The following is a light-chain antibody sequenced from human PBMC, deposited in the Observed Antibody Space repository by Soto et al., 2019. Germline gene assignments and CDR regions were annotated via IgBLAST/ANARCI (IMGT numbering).Light chain of an antibody. CDR1: SSNIGSNK. CDR2: ATD. Sequence: QSVLTQPPSVSGTPGQRVTISCSGSSSNIGSNKPNWYQQFPGRAPRLVIFATDQRPSGVPDRFSGSKSGTSASLAISGLQSEDEADYYCESWDGSLSGPVVFGGGTKLTVL. J-gene: IGLJ2*01. V-gene: IGLV1-44*01. CDR3: ESWDGSLSGPVV.